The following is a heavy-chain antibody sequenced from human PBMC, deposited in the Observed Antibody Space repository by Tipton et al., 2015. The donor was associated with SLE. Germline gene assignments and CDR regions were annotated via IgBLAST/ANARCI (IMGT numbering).Heavy chain of an antibody. V-gene: IGHV4-31*03. CDR2: IYYSGST. D-gene: IGHD3-3*01. Sequence: TLSLTCNVSGGSFSSGAYYWSWIRQHPGKGLEWIGYIYYSGSTYYNPSLKSRVSMSVDTSKNQFSLKLTSLTAADTAVYYCARGVDFWSGLHWYFDLWGRGTRVTVSS. CDR1: GGSFSSGAYY. CDR3: ARGVDFWSGLHWYFDL. J-gene: IGHJ2*01.